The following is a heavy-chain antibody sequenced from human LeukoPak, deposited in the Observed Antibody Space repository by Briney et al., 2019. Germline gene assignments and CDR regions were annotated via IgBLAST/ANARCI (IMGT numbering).Heavy chain of an antibody. D-gene: IGHD6-19*01. V-gene: IGHV4-59*01. CDR3: ARARYSSGWYRANWFDP. J-gene: IGHJ5*02. Sequence: SETLSLTCTVSGGSISSYYWSWIRQPPGKGLEWIGYIYYSGSTNYNPSLKSRVTISVDTSKNLFSLKLSSVTAADTAVYYCARARYSSGWYRANWFDPWGQGTLVTVSS. CDR1: GGSISSYY. CDR2: IYYSGST.